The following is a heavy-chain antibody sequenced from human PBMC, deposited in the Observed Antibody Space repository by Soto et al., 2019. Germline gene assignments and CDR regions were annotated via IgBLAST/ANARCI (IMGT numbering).Heavy chain of an antibody. CDR2: ISSSSDNI. J-gene: IGHJ4*02. V-gene: IGHV3-48*02. CDR1: GFRFSDHS. D-gene: IGHD2-21*02. Sequence: LVESGGGLVSPGGSLRLSCVASGFRFSDHSMTWVRQPPGKGLQWSAYISSSSDNIYYEESVRGRFTVSRDNAKNALFVEMNRLRDDDTATYYCARLPKGSLVTAWGQGARVAVSS. CDR3: ARLPKGSLVTA.